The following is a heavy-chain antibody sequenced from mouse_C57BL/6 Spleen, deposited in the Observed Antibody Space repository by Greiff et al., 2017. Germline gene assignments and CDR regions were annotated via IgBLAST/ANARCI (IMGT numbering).Heavy chain of an antibody. CDR1: GYTFTSYW. J-gene: IGHJ3*01. Sequence: VQLQQPGAELVKPGASVKLSCKASGYTFTSYWMHWVKQRPGQGLEWIGMIHPNSGSTNYNEKFKSKATLTVDKSSSTAYMQLSSLTSEDSAVYYCAREGHYDYDGFAYWGQGTLVTVSA. CDR2: IHPNSGST. D-gene: IGHD2-4*01. CDR3: AREGHYDYDGFAY. V-gene: IGHV1-64*01.